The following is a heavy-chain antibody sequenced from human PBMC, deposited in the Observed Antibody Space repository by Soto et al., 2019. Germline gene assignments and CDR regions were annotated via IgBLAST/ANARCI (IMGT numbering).Heavy chain of an antibody. D-gene: IGHD1-26*01. CDR1: GGSISSYY. J-gene: IGHJ4*02. V-gene: IGHV4-34*01. Sequence: SETLSLTCTVSGGSISSYYWSWIRQPPGKGLEWIGEINRSGSTNYNPSLKSRVTISVDTSKNQFSLKLGSVTAADTAVYYCARGGEYGGGYFFDSGGQGPRVTFS. CDR2: INRSGST. CDR3: ARGGEYGGGYFFDS.